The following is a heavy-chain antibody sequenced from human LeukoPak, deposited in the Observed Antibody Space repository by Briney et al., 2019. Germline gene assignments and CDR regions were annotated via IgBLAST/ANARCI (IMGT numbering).Heavy chain of an antibody. Sequence: GGSLRLSCATSGFTFNSYWMSWVRQAPGKGLEWVANIKQDGSEKYYVDSVKGRFTISRDHAKNSLYLQMDSLRVEDTAVYYCARNPSSGYTYGGDLYYFDYWGQGTLVTVSS. J-gene: IGHJ4*02. V-gene: IGHV3-7*01. CDR1: GFTFNSYW. CDR3: ARNPSSGYTYGGDLYYFDY. CDR2: IKQDGSEK. D-gene: IGHD5-18*01.